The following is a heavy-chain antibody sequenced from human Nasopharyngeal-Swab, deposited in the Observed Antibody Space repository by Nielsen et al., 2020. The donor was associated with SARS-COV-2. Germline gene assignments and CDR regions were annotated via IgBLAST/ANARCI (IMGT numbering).Heavy chain of an antibody. CDR2: IKQDGSEK. V-gene: IGHV3-7*03. CDR1: GFTFSSYW. CDR3: AKIPNYYDSSGC. J-gene: IGHJ4*02. D-gene: IGHD3-22*01. Sequence: GESLQISCAASGFTFSSYWMSWVRQAPGKGLEWVANIKQDGSEKYYVDSVKGRFTISRDNAKNSLYLQMNSLRAEDTALYYCAKIPNYYDSSGCWGQGTLVTVSS.